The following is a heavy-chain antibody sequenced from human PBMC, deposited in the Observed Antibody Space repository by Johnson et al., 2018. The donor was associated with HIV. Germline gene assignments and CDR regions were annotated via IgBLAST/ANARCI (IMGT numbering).Heavy chain of an antibody. V-gene: IGHV3-30*02. D-gene: IGHD1-26*01. CDR3: TRGSFTDDAFDV. Sequence: QVQLVESGGGVVQPGGSLRLSCAASGFTFSSYGMHWVRQAPGKGLEWVAFIRYDGSNKYYPGSVKGRFTISRENAKNSLYLQMNSLRAEDTAVYYCTRGSFTDDAFDVWGLGTMVTVSS. CDR2: IRYDGSNK. J-gene: IGHJ3*01. CDR1: GFTFSSYG.